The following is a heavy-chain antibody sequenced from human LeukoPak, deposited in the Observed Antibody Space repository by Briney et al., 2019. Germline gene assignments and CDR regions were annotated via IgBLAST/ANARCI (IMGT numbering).Heavy chain of an antibody. D-gene: IGHD6-13*01. CDR2: IDPSDSYT. Sequence: GESLKISRKGSGYIFTSYWISWVRQMPGKGLEWMGRIDPSDSYTNYSPSFQGHVTISADKSISTAYLQWSSLKASDTAMYYCARQDSSWTGYWGQGTLVTVSS. V-gene: IGHV5-10-1*01. CDR1: GYIFTSYW. CDR3: ARQDSSWTGY. J-gene: IGHJ4*02.